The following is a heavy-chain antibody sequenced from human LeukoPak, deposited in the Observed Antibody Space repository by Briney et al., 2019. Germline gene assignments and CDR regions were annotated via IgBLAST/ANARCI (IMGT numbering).Heavy chain of an antibody. D-gene: IGHD4-17*01. CDR2: ISGSGGST. CDR1: GFTFSSYA. J-gene: IGHJ4*02. V-gene: IGHV3-23*01. CDR3: AKSFGLATVTYSDY. Sequence: GGSLRLSCAASGFTFSSYAMSWVRQAPGKGLEWVSAISGSGGSTYYADSVKGRFTISRDNSKNTLYLQMNSLRAEDTAVYYCAKSFGLATVTYSDYWGQGTLVTVSS.